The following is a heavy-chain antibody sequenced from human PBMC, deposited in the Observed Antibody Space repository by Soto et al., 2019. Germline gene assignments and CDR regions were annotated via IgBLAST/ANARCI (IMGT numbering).Heavy chain of an antibody. CDR3: AKDRSTGYWGGGFDY. J-gene: IGHJ4*02. V-gene: IGHV3-23*01. CDR2: VSGTGGST. D-gene: IGHD3-9*01. Sequence: EVQLLESGGGLVQPGGSLRLSCAASGFTFRTYDMSWVRQAPGKGLEWVSVVSGTGGSTYYADSVKGRFTISRDNSKNTLYLQMGSLRGEDTAVYYCAKDRSTGYWGGGFDYWGQGTLVTVSS. CDR1: GFTFRTYD.